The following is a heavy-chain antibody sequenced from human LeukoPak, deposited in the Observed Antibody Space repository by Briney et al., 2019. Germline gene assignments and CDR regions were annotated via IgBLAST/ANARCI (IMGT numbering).Heavy chain of an antibody. V-gene: IGHV4-39*07. D-gene: IGHD1-1*01. J-gene: IGHJ5*02. CDR2: IYYSGST. CDR1: GGSISSSSYY. CDR3: ARVQVSAEGGELDP. Sequence: SETLSLTCTVSGGSISSSSYYWGWIRQPPGKGLEWIGSIYYSGSTYYNPSLKSRVTISVDTSKNQFSLKLSSVTAADTAVYYCARVQVSAEGGELDPWGQGTLVIVSS.